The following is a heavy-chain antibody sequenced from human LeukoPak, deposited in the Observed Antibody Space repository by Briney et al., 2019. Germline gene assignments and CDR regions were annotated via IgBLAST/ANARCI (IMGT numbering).Heavy chain of an antibody. Sequence: ASVTVSCKASANTFTGYYMHWVRQAPGQGLEWMGWINPNRGGTNYAQQFHGRVTMTRYTSISTAYMQLSRLTSDDTAVYFCARLGSSDIWGQGTMVTVSS. CDR3: ARLGSSDI. V-gene: IGHV1-2*02. CDR2: INPNRGGT. CDR1: ANTFTGYY. D-gene: IGHD3-16*01. J-gene: IGHJ3*02.